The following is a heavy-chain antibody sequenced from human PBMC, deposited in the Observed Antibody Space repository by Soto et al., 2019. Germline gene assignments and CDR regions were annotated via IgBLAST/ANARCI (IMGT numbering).Heavy chain of an antibody. Sequence: GASVKLSCKASGYTFTGYYMHWVRQAPGQGLEWMGWINPNSGGTNYAQKFQGWVTMTRDTSISTAYMELSRLRSDDTAVYYCARGGADYSNWFDPWGQGTLVTVSS. D-gene: IGHD4-4*01. CDR1: GYTFTGYY. J-gene: IGHJ5*02. CDR2: INPNSGGT. V-gene: IGHV1-2*04. CDR3: ARGGADYSNWFDP.